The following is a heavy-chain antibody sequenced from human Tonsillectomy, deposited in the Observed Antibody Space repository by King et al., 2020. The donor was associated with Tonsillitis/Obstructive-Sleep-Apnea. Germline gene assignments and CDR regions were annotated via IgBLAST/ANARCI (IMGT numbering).Heavy chain of an antibody. D-gene: IGHD4-17*01. CDR3: TKAVGTTVTAYFDY. CDR1: GFTFDEYA. V-gene: IGHV3-9*01. Sequence: VQLVESGGGLVQPGRSLRLSCAASGFTFDEYAMHWVRQAPGEGLEWVSGISWNSGSIFYADSVKGRFTISRDNAKNSLYLQMISLRSEDTALCYCTKAVGTTVTAYFDYWGQGTLVTVSS. J-gene: IGHJ4*02. CDR2: ISWNSGSI.